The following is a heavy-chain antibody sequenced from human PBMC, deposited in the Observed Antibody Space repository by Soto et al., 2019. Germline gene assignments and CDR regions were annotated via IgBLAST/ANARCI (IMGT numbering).Heavy chain of an antibody. Sequence: EVQLVESGGGLVKEGGSLRLSCAASGFTFNKAWMSWVRQAPGKGLEWVGRIKSRSHGETIEYAAAVRGRFIISRDDSENTLYLQMNSLKTEDTGVYHCLTLGEVVVEYWGRGTLVTVSS. CDR1: GFTFNKAW. D-gene: IGHD3-16*02. J-gene: IGHJ4*02. CDR3: LTLGEVVVEY. CDR2: IKSRSHGETI. V-gene: IGHV3-15*01.